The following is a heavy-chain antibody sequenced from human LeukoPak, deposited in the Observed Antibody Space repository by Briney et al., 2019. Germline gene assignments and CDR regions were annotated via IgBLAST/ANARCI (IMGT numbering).Heavy chain of an antibody. CDR2: ISYDGSNK. CDR3: ARDFYDSNSYYCGY. D-gene: IGHD3-22*01. Sequence: PGGSLRLSCAASGFTFSNHAMHWVRQAPGKGLEWVAVISYDGSNKYYGDSVKGRFTISRDNSKNTLYLQMNSLRAEDTAKYYCARDFYDSNSYYCGYWGQGALVTVSS. J-gene: IGHJ4*02. V-gene: IGHV3-30*04. CDR1: GFTFSNHA.